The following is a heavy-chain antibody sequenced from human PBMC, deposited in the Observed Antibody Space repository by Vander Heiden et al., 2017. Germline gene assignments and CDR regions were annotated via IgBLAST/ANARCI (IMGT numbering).Heavy chain of an antibody. CDR3: ARYGDYFDY. D-gene: IGHD3-10*01. J-gene: IGHJ4*02. CDR1: GGSIRSGDYY. Sequence: QVQLQESGPGLVKPSQTLSLPCPVSGGSIRSGDYYWSWIRQPPGKGLEWIGYIYYSGSTDYNPSLKSRVTISVDTYKNQFSMKLSSVTAADTAVYYWARYGDYFDYWVQGNLVTVSS. V-gene: IGHV4-30-4*01. CDR2: IYYSGST.